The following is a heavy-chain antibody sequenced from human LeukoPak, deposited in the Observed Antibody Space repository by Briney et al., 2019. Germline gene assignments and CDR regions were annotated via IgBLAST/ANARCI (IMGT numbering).Heavy chain of an antibody. V-gene: IGHV3-49*04. CDR3: TNYGSGTYYNAPYFHH. J-gene: IGHJ1*01. CDR1: GFTFGDYA. Sequence: PGRSLRLSCTASGFTFGDYAMSWVRQAPGKGLEWVGFIRGKVYGGTTEYAASVKGRFTTSRDDSKSIAYLQMNSLRTEDTAVYYCTNYGSGTYYNAPYFHHWGQGTLVTVSS. CDR2: IRGKVYGGTT. D-gene: IGHD3-10*01.